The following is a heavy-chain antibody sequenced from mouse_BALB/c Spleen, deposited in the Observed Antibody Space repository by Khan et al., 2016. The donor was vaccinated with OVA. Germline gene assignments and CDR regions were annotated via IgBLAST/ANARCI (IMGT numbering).Heavy chain of an antibody. CDR2: INTYTGEP. J-gene: IGHJ1*01. CDR3: ARNGNYWYFDV. D-gene: IGHD2-1*01. V-gene: IGHV9-3-1*01. Sequence: QIQLVQSGPELKKPGETVKISCKASGYTFTNYGMNWVKQAPGKGLKWMGWINTYTGEPTYADDFKGRFAFSLETSASTAYLQLNNLKNEDAATYFYARNGNYWYFDVWGAGTTVTVSS. CDR1: GYTFTNYG.